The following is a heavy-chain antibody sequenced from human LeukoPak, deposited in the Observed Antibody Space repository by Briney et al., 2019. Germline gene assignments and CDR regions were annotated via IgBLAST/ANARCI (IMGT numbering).Heavy chain of an antibody. D-gene: IGHD3-22*01. J-gene: IGHJ4*02. CDR2: ISGGGSTT. CDR1: GFIFSSYA. CDR3: TTEYNFNYYDSSGYYY. V-gene: IGHV3-23*01. Sequence: GGSLRLSCAASGFIFSSYAMNWVRQAPGKGLEWVAVISGGGSTTIYADSVKGRFTISRDDSKKTLYLQMNSLKTEDTAVYYCTTEYNFNYYDSSGYYYWGQGTLVTVSS.